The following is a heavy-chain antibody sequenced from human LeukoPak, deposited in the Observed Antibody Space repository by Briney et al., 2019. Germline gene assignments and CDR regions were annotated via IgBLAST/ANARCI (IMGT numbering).Heavy chain of an antibody. CDR3: AREGYVDTAMENYFDY. CDR1: GYTFTGHY. V-gene: IGHV1-2*02. CDR2: INPNSGGT. D-gene: IGHD5-18*01. Sequence: ASVKVSCKASGYTFTGHYMHWVRQAPGQGLEWMGWINPNSGGTNYAQKFQGRVTMTRDTSISTAYMELSRLRSDDTAVYYCAREGYVDTAMENYFDYWGQGTLVTVSS. J-gene: IGHJ4*02.